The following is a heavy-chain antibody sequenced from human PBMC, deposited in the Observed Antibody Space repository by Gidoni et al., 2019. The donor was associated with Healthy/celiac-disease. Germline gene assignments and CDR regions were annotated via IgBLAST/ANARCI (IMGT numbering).Heavy chain of an antibody. CDR3: ASQGGYCSGGSCYRFVSY. V-gene: IGHV3-23*01. J-gene: IGHJ4*02. D-gene: IGHD2-15*01. CDR1: GFTFSSYA. Sequence: EVQLLESGGGLVQPGGSLRLSCAASGFTFSSYAMGWVRQAPGKGLEWVSAISGSGGSKYYADSVKGRFTISRDNSKNTLYLQMNSLRAEDTAVYYCASQGGYCSGGSCYRFVSYWGQGTLVTVSS. CDR2: ISGSGGSK.